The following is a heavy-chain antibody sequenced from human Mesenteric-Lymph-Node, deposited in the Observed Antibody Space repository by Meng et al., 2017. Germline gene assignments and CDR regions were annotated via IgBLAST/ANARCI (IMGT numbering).Heavy chain of an antibody. V-gene: IGHV3-11*01. CDR2: ISSSGSTI. J-gene: IGHJ4*02. CDR3: ACGSGTYKRSYLY. CDR1: GFTFSDYY. D-gene: IGHD3-10*01. Sequence: GESLKISCAASGFTFSDYYMSWIRQAPGKGLEWVSYISSSGSTIYYADSVKGRFTISRDNAQNSLYLQMNSLRAEDTAVYYCACGSGTYKRSYLYWGKGTLVTVSS.